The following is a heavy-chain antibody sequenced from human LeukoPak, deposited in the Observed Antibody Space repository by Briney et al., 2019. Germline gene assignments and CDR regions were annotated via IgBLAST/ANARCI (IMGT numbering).Heavy chain of an antibody. CDR3: ARGPAVDGYSVGVPDY. CDR2: IYYSGST. D-gene: IGHD5-24*01. V-gene: IGHV4-39*01. CDR1: GGSISSSSYY. J-gene: IGHJ4*02. Sequence: SETLSLTCTVSGGSISSSSYYWGWIRQPPGKGLEWIGSIYYSGSTYYNPSLKSRVTISVDTSKNQFSLKLSSVTAADTAVYYCARGPAVDGYSVGVPDYWGQGTLVTVSS.